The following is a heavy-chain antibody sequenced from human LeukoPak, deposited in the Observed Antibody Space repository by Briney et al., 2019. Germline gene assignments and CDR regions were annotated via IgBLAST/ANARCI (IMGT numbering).Heavy chain of an antibody. Sequence: GGSLRLSCAASGFTFSSYSMNWVRQAPGKGLEWVSSISSSSSYIYYADSVKGRFTISRDNAKNSLYLQMNSLRAEDTAVYYCARTFMTTVTTFAFDIWGQGTMVTVSS. CDR2: ISSSSSYI. J-gene: IGHJ3*02. CDR1: GFTFSSYS. CDR3: ARTFMTTVTTFAFDI. D-gene: IGHD4-17*01. V-gene: IGHV3-21*01.